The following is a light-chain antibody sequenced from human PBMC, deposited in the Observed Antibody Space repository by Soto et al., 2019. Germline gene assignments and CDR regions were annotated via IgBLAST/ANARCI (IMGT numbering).Light chain of an antibody. Sequence: QSVLTQPPSASGSPGQSVTISCTGTSSDVGVYNYVSWYQQHPGKAPKFLIFEVSRRPSGVPDRFSGSKSGNTASLTVSGLQADDEADYYCSSYAGSNNPVIFGGGTKLTVL. CDR1: SSDVGVYNY. CDR3: SSYAGSNNPVI. J-gene: IGLJ2*01. CDR2: EVS. V-gene: IGLV2-8*01.